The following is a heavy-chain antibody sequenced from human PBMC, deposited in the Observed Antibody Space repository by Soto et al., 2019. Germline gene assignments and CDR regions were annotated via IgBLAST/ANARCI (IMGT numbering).Heavy chain of an antibody. J-gene: IGHJ6*03. D-gene: IGHD1-1*01. V-gene: IGHV6-1*01. CDR1: GDSVSSNSAA. CDR3: ARGSWDDVTGHYYMDV. Sequence: SQTLSLTCDISGDSVSSNSAAWNWIKQTPSRRLEWLGRTYYRSKWYINYAVSVKSRITVNPDTSKNQFSLQLNSVTPEDTAVYYCARGSWDDVTGHYYMDVWGKGTTVTVSS. CDR2: TYYRSKWYI.